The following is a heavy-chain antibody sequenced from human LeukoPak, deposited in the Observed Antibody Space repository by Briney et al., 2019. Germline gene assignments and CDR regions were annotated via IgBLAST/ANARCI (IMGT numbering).Heavy chain of an antibody. J-gene: IGHJ4*02. D-gene: IGHD3-9*01. CDR2: INAGNGNT. Sequence: GASVKVSCKASGYTFTSYAMHWVRQAPGQRLEWMGWINAGNGNTKYSQKFQGRVTITRDTSASTAYMELSSLRSEDTAVYYCARVALRYFDWLLTPPLYFDYWGQGTLVTVSS. CDR3: ARVALRYFDWLLTPPLYFDY. CDR1: GYTFTSYA. V-gene: IGHV1-3*01.